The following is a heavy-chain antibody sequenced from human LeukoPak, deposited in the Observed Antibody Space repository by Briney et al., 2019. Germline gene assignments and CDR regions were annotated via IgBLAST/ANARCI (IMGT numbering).Heavy chain of an antibody. CDR1: GGTFSSYA. CDR3: AARFQIAARTHFDY. CDR2: IIPILGIA. V-gene: IGHV1-69*04. J-gene: IGHJ4*02. D-gene: IGHD6-6*01. Sequence: PVKVSCKASGGTFSSYAISWVRQAPGQGLEWMGRIIPILGIANYAQKFQGRVTITADKSTSTAYMELSSLRSEDTAVYYCAARFQIAARTHFDYWGQGTLVTVSS.